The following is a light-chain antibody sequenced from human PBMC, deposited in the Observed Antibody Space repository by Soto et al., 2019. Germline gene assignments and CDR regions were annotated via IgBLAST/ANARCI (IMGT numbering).Light chain of an antibody. V-gene: IGLV1-44*01. CDR3: AAWDDSLNGPV. CDR2: SND. CDR1: SSSIGSNT. Sequence: QSVLTQPPSASGTPGQRVTISCSGSSSSIGSNTVNWYQQLPGTAPKILVYSNDKRPSGVPDRFSGSKSGTSASLAIIGLQSEDEADYYCAAWDDSLNGPVFGGGTKVTVL. J-gene: IGLJ3*02.